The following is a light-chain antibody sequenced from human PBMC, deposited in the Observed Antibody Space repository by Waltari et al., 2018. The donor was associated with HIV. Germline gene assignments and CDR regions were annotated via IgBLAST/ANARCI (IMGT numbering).Light chain of an antibody. CDR3: QQYYTTPLT. CDR1: RSVLSISNDRNY. Sequence: DIVMTQSPDSLVVSLGERATINCKSSRSVLSISNDRNYLAWYQQKSGQPPRLLIYWASSRESWVPARFSGSGSRTDFTLTINSLQAEDVAVYYCQQYYTTPLTFGGGTKVEIK. J-gene: IGKJ4*01. V-gene: IGKV4-1*01. CDR2: WAS.